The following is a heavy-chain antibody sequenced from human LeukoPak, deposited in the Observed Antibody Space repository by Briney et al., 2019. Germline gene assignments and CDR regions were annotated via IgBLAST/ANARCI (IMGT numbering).Heavy chain of an antibody. CDR1: GFTFSSYA. CDR3: AKPLLGFVRTFDY. V-gene: IGHV3-23*01. CDR2: ISGSGGST. J-gene: IGHJ4*02. D-gene: IGHD3-10*01. Sequence: PGGSLRLSCAAPGFTFSSYAMSWVRQAPGKGLEWVSAISGSGGSTYYADSVKGRFTISRDNSKNTLYLQMNSLRAEDTAVYYCAKPLLGFVRTFDYWGQGTLVTVSS.